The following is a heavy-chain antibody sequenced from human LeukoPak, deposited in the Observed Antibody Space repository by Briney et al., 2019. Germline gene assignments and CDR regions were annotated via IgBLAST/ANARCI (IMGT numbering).Heavy chain of an antibody. CDR3: ARDNVGGGYDWDYYYYYGMDV. Sequence: PGGSLRLSCAASGFTFSSYEMNWVRQAPGKGLEWVSYISSSGGTIYYADSVKGRFTISRDNAKNSLYLQMNSLRAEDTAVYYCARDNVGGGYDWDYYYYYGMDVWGQGTTVTVSS. V-gene: IGHV3-48*03. CDR1: GFTFSSYE. CDR2: ISSSGGTI. J-gene: IGHJ6*02. D-gene: IGHD5-12*01.